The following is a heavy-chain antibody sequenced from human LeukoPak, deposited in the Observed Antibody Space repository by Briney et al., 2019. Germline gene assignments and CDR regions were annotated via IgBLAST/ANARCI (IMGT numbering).Heavy chain of an antibody. Sequence: PGGSLRLSCAASEFSFSNFAMAWVRQAPGKGLEWVSVIYSGGSTYYADSVKGRFTISRDNSKNTLYLQMNSLRAEDTAVYYCARDPLEYSSSSRFDYWGQGTLVTVSS. CDR2: IYSGGST. J-gene: IGHJ4*02. CDR1: EFSFSNFA. CDR3: ARDPLEYSSSSRFDY. V-gene: IGHV3-66*01. D-gene: IGHD6-6*01.